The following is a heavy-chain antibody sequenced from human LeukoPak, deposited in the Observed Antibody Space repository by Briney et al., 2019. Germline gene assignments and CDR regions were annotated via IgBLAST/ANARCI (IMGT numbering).Heavy chain of an antibody. V-gene: IGHV3-73*01. CDR1: GLSFTDSG. CDR2: IANEATNYAT. CDR3: VRHRTAGIGENWFDP. J-gene: IGHJ5*02. D-gene: IGHD3-10*01. Sequence: PGGSLKLSCAASGLSFTDSGFHWVRHASGKGLEWVARIANEATNYATAYAASVKGRFTIYRDNSKKTAYLQMNSLKTEVTAVYYCVRHRTAGIGENWFDPWGQGTLVTVSS.